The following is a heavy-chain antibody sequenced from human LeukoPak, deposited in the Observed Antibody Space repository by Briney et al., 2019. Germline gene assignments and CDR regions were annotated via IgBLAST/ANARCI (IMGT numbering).Heavy chain of an antibody. D-gene: IGHD3-22*01. CDR2: ISWNSGSI. Sequence: GGSLRLSCAASGFTFDDYAMQWVRQAPGKGLEWVSGISWNSGSIGYADSVKGRFTISRDNAKNSLYLQMNSLRAEDTALYYCAKDDSREYYDSSGYDYWGQGTLVTVSS. J-gene: IGHJ4*02. CDR1: GFTFDDYA. V-gene: IGHV3-9*01. CDR3: AKDDSREYYDSSGYDY.